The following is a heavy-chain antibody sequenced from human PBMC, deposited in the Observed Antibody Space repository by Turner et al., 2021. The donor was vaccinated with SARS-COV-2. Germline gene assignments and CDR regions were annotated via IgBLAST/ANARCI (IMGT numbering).Heavy chain of an antibody. J-gene: IGHJ6*02. CDR2: FDPEDGET. CDR3: ATGVAVAGTPSEYYYYYGMDV. V-gene: IGHV1-24*01. Sequence: QVQLVQSGADVTTPGASVKVSCKVSGYSLTELSMPCVRQAPGKGLEWMGGFDPEDGETIYAQKFQGRVTMTEDTSTDTAYMELSSLRSEDTAVYYCATGVAVAGTPSEYYYYYGMDVWGQGTTVTVSS. D-gene: IGHD6-19*01. CDR1: GYSLTELS.